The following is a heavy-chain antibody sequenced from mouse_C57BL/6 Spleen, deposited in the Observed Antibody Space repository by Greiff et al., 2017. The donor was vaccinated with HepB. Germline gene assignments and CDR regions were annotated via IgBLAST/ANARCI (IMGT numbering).Heavy chain of an antibody. J-gene: IGHJ2*01. V-gene: IGHV1-26*01. D-gene: IGHD1-1*02. CDR2: INPNNGGT. CDR1: GYTFTDYY. Sequence: VQLQQSGPELVKPGASVKISCKASGYTFTDYYMNWVKQSHGKSLEWIGDINPNNGGTSYNQKFKGKATLTVDKSSSTAYMELRSLTSEDSAVYYCARGPFYGHFDYWGQGTTLTVSS. CDR3: ARGPFYGHFDY.